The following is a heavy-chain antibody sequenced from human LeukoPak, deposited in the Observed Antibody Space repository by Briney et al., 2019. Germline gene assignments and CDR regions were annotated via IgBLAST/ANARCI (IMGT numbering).Heavy chain of an antibody. CDR2: IYHSGST. V-gene: IGHV4-38-2*02. CDR1: GYSISSGYY. J-gene: IGHJ6*03. CDR3: ATRTNYDFWSGYKNYYYYYYMDV. D-gene: IGHD3-3*01. Sequence: SETLSLTCTVSGYSISSGYYWGWIRQPPGKGLEWIGSIYHSGSTYYNPSLKSRVTISVDTSKNQFSLKLSSVTAADTAVYYCATRTNYDFWSGYKNYYYYYYMDVWGKGTTVTVSS.